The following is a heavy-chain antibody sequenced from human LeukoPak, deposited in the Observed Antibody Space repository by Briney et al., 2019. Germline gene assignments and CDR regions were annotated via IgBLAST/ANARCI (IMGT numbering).Heavy chain of an antibody. CDR1: GYTFTSYG. D-gene: IGHD2-2*01. CDR3: ARDGEDIVVVPAAREGWFDP. Sequence: ASVKVSCEASGYTFTSYGISWVRQAPGQGLEWMGWISAYNGNTNYAQKLQGRVTMTTDTSTSTAYMELRSLRSDDTAVYYCARDGEDIVVVPAAREGWFDPWGQGTLVTVSS. J-gene: IGHJ5*02. CDR2: ISAYNGNT. V-gene: IGHV1-18*04.